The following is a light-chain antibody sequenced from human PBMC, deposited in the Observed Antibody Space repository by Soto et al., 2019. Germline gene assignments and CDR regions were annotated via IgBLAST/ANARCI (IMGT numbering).Light chain of an antibody. V-gene: IGLV2-11*01. CDR2: DVN. CDR1: SSDVANYNY. Sequence: QSALTQPRSVSGSPGQSVTISRTRTSSDVANYNYVSWYQQHPGKAPKLMIYDVNKRPSGVPYRFSGSKSGNTASLTISGLQAEDEADYYCCSYAGTYTRVFGTGTKVTVL. CDR3: CSYAGTYTRV. J-gene: IGLJ1*01.